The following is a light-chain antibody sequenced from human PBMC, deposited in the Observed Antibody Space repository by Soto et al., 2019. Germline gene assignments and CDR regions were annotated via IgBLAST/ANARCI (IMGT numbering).Light chain of an antibody. J-gene: IGKJ3*01. CDR3: QKYYINPN. CDR2: WAS. V-gene: IGKV4-1*01. Sequence: DIVMTQSPDSLAVSLGERATINCKSSQSVLYSSNNKNYLAWYQQKPGQPPKLLISWASTRESGVPDRFSGSGSGTDFILTISSLQAEDVAVYYCQKYYINPNFGHGTKVDIK. CDR1: QSVLYSSNNKNY.